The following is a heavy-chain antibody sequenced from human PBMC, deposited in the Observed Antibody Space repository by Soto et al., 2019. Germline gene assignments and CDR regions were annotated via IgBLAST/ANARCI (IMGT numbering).Heavy chain of an antibody. CDR2: IYYSGST. CDR1: GGSISSHY. CDR3: ARGGEEVDY. V-gene: IGHV4-59*11. J-gene: IGHJ4*02. D-gene: IGHD3-10*01. Sequence: QVQLQESGPGLVKPSETLSLTCTVSGGSISSHYWSWIRQPPGKGLEWIGYIYYSGSTNYNPSLKSRVTISVDTSKNQLSLKLSSVTAADTAVYYCARGGEEVDYWGQGTLVTVSS.